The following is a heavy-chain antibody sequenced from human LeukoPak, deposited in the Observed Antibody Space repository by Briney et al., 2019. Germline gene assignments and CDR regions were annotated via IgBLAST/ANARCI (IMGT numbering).Heavy chain of an antibody. CDR3: ARDGGDYGDYLDY. J-gene: IGHJ4*02. Sequence: PGGSLRLSCAASGFTFSSYWMSWVRQAPGKGPEWVANIKQDGSEKYYVDSVKGRFTISRDNAKNSLHLQMNSLRAEDTAVYYCARDGGDYGDYLDYWGQGTLVTVSS. CDR2: IKQDGSEK. CDR1: GFTFSSYW. D-gene: IGHD4-17*01. V-gene: IGHV3-7*01.